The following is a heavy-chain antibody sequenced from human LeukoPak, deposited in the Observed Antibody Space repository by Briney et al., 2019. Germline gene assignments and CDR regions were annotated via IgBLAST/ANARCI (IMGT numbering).Heavy chain of an antibody. CDR2: INTDGSST. CDR1: GFTFSTYW. J-gene: IGHJ6*03. CDR3: ATARPISDYYMDV. Sequence: GGSLRLSCAASGFTFSTYWMHWVRQAPGKGLVWVSRINTDGSSTSYADSVKGRFTISRDNAKNTLYLQMNSLRAEDTAVYYCATARPISDYYMDVWGKGTTVTVSS. V-gene: IGHV3-74*01.